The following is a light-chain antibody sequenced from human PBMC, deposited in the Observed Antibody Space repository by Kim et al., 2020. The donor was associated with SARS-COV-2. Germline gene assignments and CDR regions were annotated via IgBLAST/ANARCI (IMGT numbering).Light chain of an antibody. CDR3: PSYDNRLSLYV. J-gene: IGLJ3*02. V-gene: IGLV1-40*01. CDR2: RYN. Sequence: VILPATPTSSNLAALYGRHSYQPLPGTPPPLLTFRYNNRPSGFPARSSASKSGTSASLPIAGLQAEDEAYYYCPSYDNRLSLYVFGRGTKLTVL. CDR1: SSNLAALYG.